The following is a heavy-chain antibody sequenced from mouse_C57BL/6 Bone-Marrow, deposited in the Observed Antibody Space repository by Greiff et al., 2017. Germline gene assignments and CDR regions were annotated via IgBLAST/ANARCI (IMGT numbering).Heavy chain of an antibody. V-gene: IGHV14-4*01. CDR2: IDPENGDT. CDR1: GFNIKDDY. J-gene: IGHJ1*03. D-gene: IGHD1-1*01. CDR3: TPNYYGSSYWYFDV. Sequence: EVQLQESGAELVRPGASVKLSCTASGFNIKDDYMHWVKQRPEQGLEWIGWIDPENGDTEYASKFQGKATITADQSSNTAYLQLSSLTSEDTAVYYCTPNYYGSSYWYFDVWGTGTTVTVSS.